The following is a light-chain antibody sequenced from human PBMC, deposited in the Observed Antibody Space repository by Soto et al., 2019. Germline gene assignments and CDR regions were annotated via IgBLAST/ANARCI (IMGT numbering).Light chain of an antibody. CDR1: TSNIGQNT. CDR2: TSN. Sequence: QSVLTQPPSASGTPGQTVTISCSGSTSNIGQNTLNWYQQLPGTAPKLLISTSNRRPSGVRDRFSGSKSGTSASLAISGLQSDDEADYYCAAWYDSLNVVVFGVGTKLTVL. J-gene: IGLJ2*01. V-gene: IGLV1-44*01. CDR3: AAWYDSLNVVV.